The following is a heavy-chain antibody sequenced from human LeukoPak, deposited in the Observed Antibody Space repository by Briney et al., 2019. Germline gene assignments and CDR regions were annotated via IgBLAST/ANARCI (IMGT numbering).Heavy chain of an antibody. CDR3: ARGTATASYPINWFDP. CDR1: GDSVSSNSAA. CDR2: TYYRSKWYN. J-gene: IGHJ5*02. V-gene: IGHV6-1*01. D-gene: IGHD1-14*01. Sequence: SQTLSLTCAISGDSVSSNSAAWNWIRQSPSRGLEWLGRTYYRSKWYNDYAISVKSRMTINPDTSKNQFSLHLNSVTPGDTAVYYCARGTATASYPINWFDPWGQGILVTVSS.